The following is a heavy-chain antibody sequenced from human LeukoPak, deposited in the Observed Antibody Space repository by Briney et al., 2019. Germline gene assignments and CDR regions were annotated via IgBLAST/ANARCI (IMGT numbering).Heavy chain of an antibody. CDR1: GYTLTDYY. Sequence: ASVKVSCKASGYTLTDYYIHWVRQAPGQGLEWMGWMNPNSGDTNSAQSFQDRVTMTRETSISTAYMELSRLRFDDTAVYYCARVRRYYYGMDVWGQGTTVTVSS. CDR3: ARVRRYYYGMDV. CDR2: MNPNSGDT. V-gene: IGHV1-2*02. J-gene: IGHJ6*02.